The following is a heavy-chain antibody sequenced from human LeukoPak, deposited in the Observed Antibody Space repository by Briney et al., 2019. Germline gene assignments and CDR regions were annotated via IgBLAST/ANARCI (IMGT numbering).Heavy chain of an antibody. CDR2: ISSSGSTI. V-gene: IGHV3-48*04. J-gene: IGHJ3*02. D-gene: IGHD3-10*01. Sequence: GGSLRLSCAASGFTLSSYSMNWIRQAPGKGLEWVSYISSSGSTIYYADSVKGRFTISRDNAKNSLYLQMNSLRAEDTAVYYCARQRSGDPGAFDIWGQGTMVTVSS. CDR1: GFTLSSYS. CDR3: ARQRSGDPGAFDI.